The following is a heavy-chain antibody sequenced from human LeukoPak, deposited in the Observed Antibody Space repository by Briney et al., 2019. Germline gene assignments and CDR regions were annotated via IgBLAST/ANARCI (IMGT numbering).Heavy chain of an antibody. J-gene: IGHJ4*02. CDR2: IYYTGST. V-gene: IGHV4-59*08. Sequence: PSETLSLTCAVSGGSITSYYWNWIRQPPGKGLEWIGRIYYTGSTNSNPSLKSRLTIPLDTSKKQFSLKLISVTAADTAIYYCASSYFYDGNRYFDYWGQGALVTVSS. CDR1: GGSITSYY. CDR3: ASSYFYDGNRYFDY. D-gene: IGHD3-22*01.